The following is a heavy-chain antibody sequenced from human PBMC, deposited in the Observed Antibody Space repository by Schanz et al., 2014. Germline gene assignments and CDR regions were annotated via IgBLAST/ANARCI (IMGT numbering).Heavy chain of an antibody. CDR3: ARRDNYLSAFDI. Sequence: QLQLQESGPGLVKPSETLSLTCTVSGASISGSSDYWGWIRQSPGKGLEWIGNIYYTGTTYYNPSHKSRFSISVNTSKNQVSLNLPSVTAADTAVFYCARRDNYLSAFDIWGQGTMVTVSS. CDR1: GASISGSSDY. J-gene: IGHJ3*02. D-gene: IGHD4-4*01. V-gene: IGHV4-39*01. CDR2: IYYTGTT.